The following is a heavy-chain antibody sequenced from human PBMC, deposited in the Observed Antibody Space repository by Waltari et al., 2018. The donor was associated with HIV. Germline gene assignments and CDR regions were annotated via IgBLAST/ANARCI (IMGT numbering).Heavy chain of an antibody. D-gene: IGHD1-26*01. Sequence: EVLLRVSGGVWDESGGSLRLSCEASGLSFTKDWRSWVRQTPGKGLEWVAYIKDDGSEKYYMGSVKGRFTISRDNAKNSMFLQMNSLRAEDTAVYYCARIGTFPHNYAIDFWGQGTTVTVSS. CDR2: IKDDGSEK. CDR1: GLSFTKDW. V-gene: IGHV3-7*01. J-gene: IGHJ6*02. CDR3: ARIGTFPHNYAIDF.